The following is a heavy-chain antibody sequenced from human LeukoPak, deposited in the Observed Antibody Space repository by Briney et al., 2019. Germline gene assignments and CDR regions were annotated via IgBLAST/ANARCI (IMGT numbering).Heavy chain of an antibody. CDR3: ARGFAGATVTTFDY. CDR2: IYHSGST. D-gene: IGHD4-17*01. J-gene: IGHJ4*02. V-gene: IGHV4-30-2*01. Sequence: PSQTLSLTWAVSGGSISSGGYSWSWIRQRPGKGLEWIGYIYHSGSTYYNPSLKSRVTISVDRSKNQFSLKLSSVTAADTAVYYCARGFAGATVTTFDYWGQGTLVTVSS. CDR1: GGSISSGGYS.